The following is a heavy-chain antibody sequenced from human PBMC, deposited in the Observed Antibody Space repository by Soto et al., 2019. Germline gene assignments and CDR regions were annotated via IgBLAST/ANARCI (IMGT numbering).Heavy chain of an antibody. Sequence: QVQLVQSGAEVKKPGASVKVSCKASGYTFTSYDINWVRQATGQGLEWMGWMNPNSGNTGYAQKFQGRVTMTRNTSISTAHMELRSLRSDDTAVYYCAREGQAPYYYYGMDVWGQGTAVTVSS. CDR1: GYTFTSYD. CDR2: MNPNSGNT. J-gene: IGHJ6*02. CDR3: AREGQAPYYYYGMDV. V-gene: IGHV1-8*01.